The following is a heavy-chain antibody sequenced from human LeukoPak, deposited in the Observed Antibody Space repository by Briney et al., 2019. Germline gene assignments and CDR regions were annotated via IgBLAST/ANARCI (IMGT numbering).Heavy chain of an antibody. D-gene: IGHD3-10*01. Sequence: PSETLSLTCAVSGGSISSGNWWSWVRQPPGKGLEWIGEIYHSGSTNYNPSLKSRVTISVDTSKTQFSLKMSSVTAADTAVYFCARVWDDGSVTDYWGQGTLVTVSS. CDR2: IYHSGST. CDR3: ARVWDDGSVTDY. J-gene: IGHJ4*02. CDR1: GGSISSGNW. V-gene: IGHV4-4*02.